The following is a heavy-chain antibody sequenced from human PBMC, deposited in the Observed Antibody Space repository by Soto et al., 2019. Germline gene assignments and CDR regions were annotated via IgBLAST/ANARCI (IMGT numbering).Heavy chain of an antibody. J-gene: IGHJ6*02. D-gene: IGHD3-16*01. Sequence: QVPLVQSGAEVKKPGASVKVSCKASGYTFTSYDINWVRQATGQGLEWMGWMNPNSGNTGYAQKFQGRVTMTRNTSRSTAYMDQSSLRSEDTAVYYCARGLETVGKVTGGLLGDCWGQGPTVTVS. CDR2: MNPNSGNT. CDR1: GYTFTSYD. CDR3: ARGLETVGKVTGGLLGDC. V-gene: IGHV1-8*01.